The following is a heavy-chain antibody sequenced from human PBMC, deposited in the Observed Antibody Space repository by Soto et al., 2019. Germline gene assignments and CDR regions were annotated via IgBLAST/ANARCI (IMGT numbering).Heavy chain of an antibody. CDR2: ISYDGSNK. J-gene: IGHJ4*02. CDR1: GFTFSSYG. V-gene: IGHV3-30*03. D-gene: IGHD5-18*01. Sequence: PGGSLRLSCAASGFTFSSYGMHWVRQAPGKGLEWVAVISYDGSNKYYADSVKGRFTISRDNSKNTLYLQMNSLRAEDTAVYCCATAANQCRSPSCLPIRYSYGYEDYWGQGTLLTLTS. CDR3: ATAANQCRSPSCLPIRYSYGYEDY.